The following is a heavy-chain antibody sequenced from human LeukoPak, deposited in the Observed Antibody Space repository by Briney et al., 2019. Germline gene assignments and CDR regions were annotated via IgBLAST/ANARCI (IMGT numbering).Heavy chain of an antibody. Sequence: PSETLSLTCGVSGESFSSYFWSWIRQSPGEGLEWIGQIRHGGVTTYNPSLMGRVTISVDTSSNQFSLTLTSVTAADTAVYHCARGPHFYGDYIRSFPDAFHVWGRGTVVSISS. D-gene: IGHD4-17*01. CDR2: IRHGGVT. CDR1: GESFSSYF. J-gene: IGHJ3*01. V-gene: IGHV4-34*01. CDR3: ARGPHFYGDYIRSFPDAFHV.